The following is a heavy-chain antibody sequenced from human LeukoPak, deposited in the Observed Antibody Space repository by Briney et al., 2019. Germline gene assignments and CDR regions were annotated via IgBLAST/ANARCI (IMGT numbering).Heavy chain of an antibody. D-gene: IGHD2-15*01. CDR3: AKVWDIVVVVAVLYFDY. J-gene: IGHJ4*02. CDR2: ISGSGGST. V-gene: IGHV3-23*01. CDR1: GFTFSSYA. Sequence: GGSLRLSCAASGFTFSSYATSWVRQAPGKGLEWASAISGSGGSTYYADSVKGRFTISRDNSKNTLYLQMNSLRAEDTAVYYCAKVWDIVVVVAVLYFDYWGQGTLVTVSS.